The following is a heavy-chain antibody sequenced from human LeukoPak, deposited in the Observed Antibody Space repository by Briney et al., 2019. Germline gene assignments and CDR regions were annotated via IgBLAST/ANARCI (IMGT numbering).Heavy chain of an antibody. V-gene: IGHV3-21*01. Sequence: PGGSLRLSCAASGFTFSSYSMNWVRQAPGKGLEWVSSISSSSSYIYCADSVKGRFTISRDNAKNSLYLQMNSLRAEDTAVYYCATVPYSSGWPDAFDIWGQGTMVTVSS. CDR2: ISSSSSYI. J-gene: IGHJ3*02. CDR1: GFTFSSYS. CDR3: ATVPYSSGWPDAFDI. D-gene: IGHD6-19*01.